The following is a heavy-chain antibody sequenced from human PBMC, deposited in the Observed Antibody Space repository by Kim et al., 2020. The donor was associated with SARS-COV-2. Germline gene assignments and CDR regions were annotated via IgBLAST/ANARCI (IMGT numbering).Heavy chain of an antibody. D-gene: IGHD3-9*01. V-gene: IGHV3-23*03. Sequence: GGSLRPSCAASGFTFSNYAMSWVRQAPGKGLEWVSVIYSDNNSAYYADPVKGRFTVSRDNSKDTLHLQMNSLRVEDTAVYYCAKDHYDILTGYYGFGGFDIWGQGTMVTVSS. CDR2: IYSDNNSA. J-gene: IGHJ3*02. CDR3: AKDHYDILTGYYGFGGFDI. CDR1: GFTFSNYA.